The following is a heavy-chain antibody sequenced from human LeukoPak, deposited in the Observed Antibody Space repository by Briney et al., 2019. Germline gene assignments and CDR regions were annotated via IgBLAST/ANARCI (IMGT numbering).Heavy chain of an antibody. J-gene: IGHJ5*02. Sequence: GASVEVSCKASGYTFTIYDINWVRQAAGQGLEWMGWMNPDSGNTDFAQKFQGRVTMTRSTSISTAYMELSSLTSEDTAVYYCAVHLPGDYLDPWGQGTLVTVSS. CDR1: GYTFTIYD. V-gene: IGHV1-8*01. D-gene: IGHD4-17*01. CDR2: MNPDSGNT. CDR3: AVHLPGDYLDP.